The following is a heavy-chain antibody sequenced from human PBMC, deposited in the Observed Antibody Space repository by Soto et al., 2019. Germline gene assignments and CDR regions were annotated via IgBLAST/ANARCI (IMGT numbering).Heavy chain of an antibody. CDR1: GYTFTSYG. D-gene: IGHD3-22*01. CDR2: ISAYNGNT. V-gene: IGHV1-18*01. Sequence: ASVKVSCKASGYTFTSYGISWVRQAPGQGLEWMGWISAYNGNTNYAQKLQGRVTMTTDTSTSTAYRELRSLRSDDTAVYYCARDFNYDSSGYYYHPAFDYWGQGTLVTVSS. CDR3: ARDFNYDSSGYYYHPAFDY. J-gene: IGHJ4*02.